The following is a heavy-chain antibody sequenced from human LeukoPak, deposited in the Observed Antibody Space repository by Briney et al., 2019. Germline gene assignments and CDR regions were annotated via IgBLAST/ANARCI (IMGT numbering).Heavy chain of an antibody. J-gene: IGHJ4*02. D-gene: IGHD3-9*01. CDR1: GFTFSSYS. CDR2: ISSSSSYI. CDR3: ARVDRLRFTIAFRGSDY. V-gene: IGHV3-21*01. Sequence: GGSLRLSCAASGFTFSSYSMNWVRQAPGKGLEWVSSISSSSSYIYYADSVKGRFTISRDNAKNSLYLQMNSLRAEDTAVYYCARVDRLRFTIAFRGSDYWGQGTLVTVSS.